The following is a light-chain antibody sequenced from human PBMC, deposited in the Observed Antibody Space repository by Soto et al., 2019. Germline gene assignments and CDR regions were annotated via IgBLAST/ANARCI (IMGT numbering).Light chain of an antibody. CDR3: QTWGHWHSGV. CDR2: LNSDGSH. CDR1: SGHSSYA. V-gene: IGLV4-69*01. Sequence: QPVLTQSPSASASLGASVKLTCTLSSGHSSYAIAWHQQQPEKGPRYLMKLNSDGSHSKGDGIPDRFSGSSSGAERYLTISSLQSEDEADYYCQTWGHWHSGVFGGGTKLTVL. J-gene: IGLJ2*01.